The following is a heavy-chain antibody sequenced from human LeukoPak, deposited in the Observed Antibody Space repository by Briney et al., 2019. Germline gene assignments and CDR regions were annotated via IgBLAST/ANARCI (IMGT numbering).Heavy chain of an antibody. CDR2: INPSGGST. V-gene: IGHV1-46*01. J-gene: IGHJ4*02. CDR3: ARGTWLLGSDY. D-gene: IGHD6-19*01. CDR1: GYTFTSLY. Sequence: ASVKVSCKASGYTFTSLYMHWVRQAPGQGLEWMGIINPSGGSTSYAQMFQGRVTMTSDTSTSTVYMELSSLRSEDTAVYYCARGTWLLGSDYWGQGTLVTVSS.